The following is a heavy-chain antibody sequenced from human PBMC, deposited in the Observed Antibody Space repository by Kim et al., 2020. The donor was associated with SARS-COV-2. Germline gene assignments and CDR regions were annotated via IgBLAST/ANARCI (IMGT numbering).Heavy chain of an antibody. J-gene: IGHJ4*02. D-gene: IGHD3-22*01. CDR2: INTNTGNP. CDR1: GYTFTSYA. CDR3: ARDGSIYDSSGYWGY. Sequence: ASVKVSCKASGYTFTSYAMNWVRQAPGQGLEWMGWINTNTGNPTYAQGFTGRFVFSLDTSVSTAYLQISSLKAEDTAVYYCARDGSIYDSSGYWGYWGQGTLVTVSS. V-gene: IGHV7-4-1*02.